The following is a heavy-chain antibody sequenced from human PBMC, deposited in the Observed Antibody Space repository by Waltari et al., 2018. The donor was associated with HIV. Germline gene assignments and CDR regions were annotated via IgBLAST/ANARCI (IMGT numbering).Heavy chain of an antibody. Sequence: DVPLVVAGGGLVPPGRSRRPTWPGLGLSLATYVRLWVRQGPGKGLVWVSSVSGTSDNTYYADSVKGRFTITRDNSKNTLYLQMNRLRPEDPALYDCAKDYHVVTGFHGASFFEWWGQGTVVTVSS. CDR3: AKDYHVVTGFHGASFFEW. D-gene: IGHD3-9*01. CDR2: VSGTSDNT. J-gene: IGHJ4*02. CDR1: GLSLATYV. V-gene: IGHV3-23*04.